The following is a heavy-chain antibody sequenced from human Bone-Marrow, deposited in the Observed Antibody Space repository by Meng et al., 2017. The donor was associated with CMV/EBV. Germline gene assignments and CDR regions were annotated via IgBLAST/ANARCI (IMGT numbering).Heavy chain of an antibody. V-gene: IGHV1-18*01. CDR1: GYTFNSYG. Sequence: ASVKVSCKASGYTFNSYGLSWVRQAPGQGLEWMGWISAYNGYTNYAQKLQDRVIMTIDTSTTTAYMELRSLRSDDTAVYYCAKGALAAAGLIDYWGQGTLVTVSS. CDR3: AKGALAAAGLIDY. D-gene: IGHD6-13*01. J-gene: IGHJ4*02. CDR2: ISAYNGYT.